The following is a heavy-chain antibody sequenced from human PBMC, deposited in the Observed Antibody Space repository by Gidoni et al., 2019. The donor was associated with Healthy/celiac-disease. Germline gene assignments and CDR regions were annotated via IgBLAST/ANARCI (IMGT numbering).Heavy chain of an antibody. CDR1: GFTFSNAW. D-gene: IGHD2-15*01. CDR2: IKSKTDGGTT. CDR3: TTDWGYCSGGSCYYIGDY. V-gene: IGHV3-15*01. Sequence: EVQLVESGGGLVKPGGSLRLSCAASGFTFSNAWMSWVRQAPGKGLEWVGRIKSKTDGGTTDYAAPVKGRFTISRDDSKNTLYLQMNSLKTEDTAVYYCTTDWGYCSGGSCYYIGDYWGQGALVTVSS. J-gene: IGHJ4*02.